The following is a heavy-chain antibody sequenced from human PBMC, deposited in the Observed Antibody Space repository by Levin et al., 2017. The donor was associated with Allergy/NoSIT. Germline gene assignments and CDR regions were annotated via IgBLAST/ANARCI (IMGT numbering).Heavy chain of an antibody. CDR3: ARDRVILGDTNYYYGIDA. J-gene: IGHJ6*02. Sequence: SETLSLTCTVSGGSISSYYWSWIRQPPGKGLEWIGFMYYSGNTKYNPSLKNRVTISLDTSKNQFFLKLGSVAAADTAVYYCARDRVILGDTNYYYGIDACRQGTALTVSS. CDR1: GGSISSYY. V-gene: IGHV4-59*01. CDR2: MYYSGNT. D-gene: IGHD1-26*01.